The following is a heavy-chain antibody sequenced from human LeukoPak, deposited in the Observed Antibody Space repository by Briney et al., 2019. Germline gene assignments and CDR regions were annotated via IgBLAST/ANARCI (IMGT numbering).Heavy chain of an antibody. D-gene: IGHD5-12*01. CDR2: IFLDRCDT. CDR3: ARHKVDAYPIASPSSYDYYVDV. J-gene: IGHJ6*03. V-gene: IGHV5-51*01. Sequence: GESLKISCKVSGYIFTNSWIGWVRQMPGKGLDWMGIIFLDRCDTKYSPSFQGRVTISADKSISTAYLQWSSLRASDTAMYFCARHKVDAYPIASPSSYDYYVDVWGKEPSVTVS. CDR1: GYIFTNSW.